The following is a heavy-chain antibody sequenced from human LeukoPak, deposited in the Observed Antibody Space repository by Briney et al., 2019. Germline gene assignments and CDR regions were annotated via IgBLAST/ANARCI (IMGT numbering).Heavy chain of an antibody. CDR2: LSGGAGST. Sequence: GGSLRLSCAASGFIFSTHAMTWVRQAPGKGLEWVSSLSGGAGSTDYADSVKGRFSISRDNSKNTLYLQMNSLRAEDTATYYCVKVRDDGDGSSWRYFDYWGPGTLVTVSS. D-gene: IGHD4/OR15-4a*01. J-gene: IGHJ4*02. CDR3: VKVRDDGDGSSWRYFDY. V-gene: IGHV3-23*01. CDR1: GFIFSTHA.